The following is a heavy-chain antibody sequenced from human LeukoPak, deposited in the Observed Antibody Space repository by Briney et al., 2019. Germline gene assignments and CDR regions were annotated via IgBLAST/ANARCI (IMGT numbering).Heavy chain of an antibody. Sequence: ASVKVSCKASGYTFTSYDINWVRQATGQGLEWRGWMNPNSGNTGYAQKIQGRVTMTRNTSISTAYMELSSLRSEDTAVYYCARGVSRRWLVMILTDNWFDPWGQGTLVTVSS. V-gene: IGHV1-8*01. CDR2: MNPNSGNT. D-gene: IGHD6-19*01. CDR1: GYTFTSYD. CDR3: ARGVSRRWLVMILTDNWFDP. J-gene: IGHJ5*02.